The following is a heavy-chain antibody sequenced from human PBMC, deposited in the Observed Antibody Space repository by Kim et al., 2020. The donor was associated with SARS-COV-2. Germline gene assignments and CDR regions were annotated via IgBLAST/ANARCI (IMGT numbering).Heavy chain of an antibody. Sequence: NPNYAQKFQERVTITRDMSTSTAYMELGSLSSEDTAVYYCAAALGAAGNYWGQGTLVTVSS. D-gene: IGHD6-13*01. CDR3: AAALGAAGNY. CDR2: NP. J-gene: IGHJ4*02. V-gene: IGHV1-58*01.